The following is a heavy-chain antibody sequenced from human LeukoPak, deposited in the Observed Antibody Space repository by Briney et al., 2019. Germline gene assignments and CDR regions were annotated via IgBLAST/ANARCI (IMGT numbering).Heavy chain of an antibody. CDR3: ARVLDYYGSGTDYGMDV. J-gene: IGHJ6*02. CDR1: GFTFSSYW. V-gene: IGHV3-74*01. Sequence: QPGGSLRLSCAASGFTFSSYWMHWVRQAPGKGLVCVSRINSDGSSTSYADSVKGRFTISRDNAKNTLYLQMNSLRAEDTAVYYCARVLDYYGSGTDYGMDVWGQGTTVTVSS. D-gene: IGHD3-10*01. CDR2: INSDGSST.